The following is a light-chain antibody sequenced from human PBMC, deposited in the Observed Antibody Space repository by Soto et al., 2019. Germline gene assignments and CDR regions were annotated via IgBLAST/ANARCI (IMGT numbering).Light chain of an antibody. J-gene: IGKJ4*01. Sequence: EIVMTQSPAPLSVSPGETTRLSCRASQSINSDVAWYQQKAGQTPRLSIHGASTRATGIAARFSGSGSGTECTLTISGLQPEDVATYYCQQYNNWPVTLGGGTKVDIK. CDR3: QQYNNWPVT. CDR1: QSINSD. V-gene: IGKV3D-15*01. CDR2: GAS.